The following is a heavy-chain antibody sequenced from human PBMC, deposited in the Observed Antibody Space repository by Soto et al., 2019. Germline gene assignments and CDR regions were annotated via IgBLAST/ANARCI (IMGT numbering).Heavy chain of an antibody. CDR1: GDSVSSNSAA. CDR3: ARENCSGGSCYQSWYFDL. J-gene: IGHJ2*01. Sequence: SQTLSLTCAISGDSVSSNSAAWNWIRQSPSRGLEWLGRTYCRSKWYNDYAVSVKSRITINPDTSRNQFSLQLNSVTPEDTAVYYCARENCSGGSCYQSWYFDLWGRGTLVTVSS. CDR2: TYCRSKWYN. D-gene: IGHD2-15*01. V-gene: IGHV6-1*01.